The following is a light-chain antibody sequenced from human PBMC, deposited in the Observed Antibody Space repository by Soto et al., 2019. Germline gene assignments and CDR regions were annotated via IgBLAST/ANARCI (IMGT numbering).Light chain of an antibody. J-gene: IGKJ1*01. CDR1: QSVSSK. Sequence: EIVMTQSPGTLSVSPGERATLSCRASQSVSSKLAWYQQKPGQAPRLLIHGASTRATGVPARFSGSGSGTQFTLTISGLQSDDLAVYFCQQYNIWPRTFGQGTKVEIK. CDR3: QQYNIWPRT. V-gene: IGKV3-15*01. CDR2: GAS.